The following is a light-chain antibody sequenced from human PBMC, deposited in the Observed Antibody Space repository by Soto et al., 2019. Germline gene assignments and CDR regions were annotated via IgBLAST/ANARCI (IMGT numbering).Light chain of an antibody. CDR2: GNR. V-gene: IGLV1-40*01. J-gene: IGLJ3*02. Sequence: QPVLTQPPSASGAPGQRVTLSCTGNSSNLGAGYDVHWYQQLPGAAPKLVIFGNRNRPSGVPERFSGSKSGTSASLAITGLQAEDEADYYCQAYDYSLTASVFGGGTKLTVL. CDR3: QAYDYSLTASV. CDR1: SSNLGAGYD.